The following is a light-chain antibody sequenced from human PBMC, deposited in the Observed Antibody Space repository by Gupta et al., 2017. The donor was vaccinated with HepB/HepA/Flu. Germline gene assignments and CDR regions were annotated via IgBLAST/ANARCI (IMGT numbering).Light chain of an antibody. J-gene: IGKJ1*01. V-gene: IGKV1-39*01. CDR2: GAS. Sequence: DIQMIQSPSSLSASVGDRVTITCRASQSITTYLSWYQQKPGKAPNLLIFGASTLQSGVPSRFSGSGSVRDFTLTISNLQPEDVATYYCQQSYIPPLTFGQGTKVEIK. CDR3: QQSYIPPLT. CDR1: QSITTY.